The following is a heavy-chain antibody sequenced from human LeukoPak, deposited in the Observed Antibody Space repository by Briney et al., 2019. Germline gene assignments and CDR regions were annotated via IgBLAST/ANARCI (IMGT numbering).Heavy chain of an antibody. Sequence: PSGTLSLTCAVSGGSISSSNWWTWVRPPPGKGLEWIGEIYHSGSTNYNPSLKSRVTISVDKSKNQFSLKLSSVTAADTAVYYCARDVRLPRRALDIWGQGTMVTVSS. CDR1: GGSISSSNW. CDR2: IYHSGST. D-gene: IGHD5-18*01. CDR3: ARDVRLPRRALDI. J-gene: IGHJ3*02. V-gene: IGHV4-4*02.